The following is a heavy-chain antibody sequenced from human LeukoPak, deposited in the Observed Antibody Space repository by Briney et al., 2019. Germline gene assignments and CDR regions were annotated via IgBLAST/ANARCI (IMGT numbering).Heavy chain of an antibody. D-gene: IGHD3-22*01. J-gene: IGHJ4*02. CDR2: INAGNGNT. CDR1: GYTFTSYA. Sequence: GASVKVSCKASGYTFTSYAMHWMRQAPGQRPEWVGWINAGNGNTKYSQEFQGRVTITADESTSTAYMELSSLRSEDTAVYYCARDDSSGYFLYYFDYWGQGTLVTVSS. V-gene: IGHV1-3*03. CDR3: ARDDSSGYFLYYFDY.